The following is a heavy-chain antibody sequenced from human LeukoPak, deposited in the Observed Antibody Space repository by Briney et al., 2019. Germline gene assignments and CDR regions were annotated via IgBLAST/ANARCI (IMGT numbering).Heavy chain of an antibody. CDR1: GFTFSSYG. D-gene: IGHD6-19*01. Sequence: GGSLRLSCAASGFTFSSYGMHWVRQAPGKGLEWVAVIPYDGSNKYYADSVKGRFTISRDNSKNPLYLQMNSLRAEDTAVYYCAKDRRGSGWYDIDYFDYWGQGTLVTVSS. J-gene: IGHJ4*02. CDR2: IPYDGSNK. CDR3: AKDRRGSGWYDIDYFDY. V-gene: IGHV3-30*18.